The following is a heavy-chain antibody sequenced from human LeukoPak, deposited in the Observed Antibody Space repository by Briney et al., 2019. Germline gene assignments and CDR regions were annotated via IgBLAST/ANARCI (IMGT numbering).Heavy chain of an antibody. CDR3: AKTQWKVGATDYLDY. CDR2: INDNGGQR. V-gene: IGHV3-23*01. J-gene: IGHJ4*02. D-gene: IGHD1-26*01. Sequence: PGRSLRLSCAASGFAFNNYAMTWVRQAPGKGLEWVSNINDNGGQRHYADSVKGRFTISRDNSKNTLFLQMDGLRAEDTAVYYCAKTQWKVGATDYLDYWGQGILVTVSS. CDR1: GFAFNNYA.